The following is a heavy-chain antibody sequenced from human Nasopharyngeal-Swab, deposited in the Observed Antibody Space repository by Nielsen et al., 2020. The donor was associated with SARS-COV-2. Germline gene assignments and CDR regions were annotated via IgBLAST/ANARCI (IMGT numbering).Heavy chain of an antibody. CDR2: INHSGST. Sequence: WIRQPPGKGLEWIGEINHSGSTNYNPFLKSRVTISVDTSKNQFFLKLSSVTAADTAVYYCARESKGGYDYIWGSYRPYQYYFDYWGQGTLVTVSS. D-gene: IGHD3-16*02. J-gene: IGHJ4*02. CDR3: ARESKGGYDYIWGSYRPYQYYFDY. V-gene: IGHV4-34*01.